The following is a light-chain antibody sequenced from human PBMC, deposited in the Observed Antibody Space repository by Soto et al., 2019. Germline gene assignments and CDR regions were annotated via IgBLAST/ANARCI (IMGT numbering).Light chain of an antibody. V-gene: IGLV2-23*01. Sequence: QSVLTQPASVSGSPGQSITISCTGTSSDVGSYNLVSWYQQHPGKAPKLMIYEGSKRPAGVSNRFSSSKSGNTASLTISGLQDEDEADYYCCSYAGSSTLVFGGGTQLTVL. CDR3: CSYAGSSTLV. J-gene: IGLJ2*01. CDR2: EGS. CDR1: SSDVGSYNL.